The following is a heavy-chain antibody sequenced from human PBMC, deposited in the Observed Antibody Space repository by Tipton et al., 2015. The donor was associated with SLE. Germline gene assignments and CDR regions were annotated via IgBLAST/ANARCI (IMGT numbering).Heavy chain of an antibody. Sequence: TLSLTCTVSGDSITNYYWNWIRQPPGKGLEWIGYIYYSGTTNFNPSLKSRVTISVDTSKNQFSLNLSSVTAADTAVYYCVRQGAWGSNDYWGPGTLVTVSS. V-gene: IGHV4-59*01. CDR3: VRQGAWGSNDY. CDR2: IYYSGTT. J-gene: IGHJ4*02. CDR1: GDSITNYY. D-gene: IGHD7-27*01.